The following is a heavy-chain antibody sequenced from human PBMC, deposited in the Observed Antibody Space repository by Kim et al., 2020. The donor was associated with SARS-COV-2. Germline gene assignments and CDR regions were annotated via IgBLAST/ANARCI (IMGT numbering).Heavy chain of an antibody. Sequence: GGSLRLSCAASGFTFSSYSMNWVRQAPGKGLEWVSSISSSSSYIYYADSVKGRFTISRDNAKNSLYLQMNSLRAEDTAVYYCARGGGTLRFRGAYYGMDVWGQGTTVTVSS. J-gene: IGHJ6*02. V-gene: IGHV3-21*01. D-gene: IGHD3-3*01. CDR3: ARGGGTLRFRGAYYGMDV. CDR1: GFTFSSYS. CDR2: ISSSSSYI.